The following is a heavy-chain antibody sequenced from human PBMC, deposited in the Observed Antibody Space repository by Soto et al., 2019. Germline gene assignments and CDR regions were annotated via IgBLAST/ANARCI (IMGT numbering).Heavy chain of an antibody. CDR3: ARVLVVATRKSGGPLAY. V-gene: IGHV1-8*01. CDR2: MNPNSGNT. Sequence: QVQLVQSGAEVKKPGASVKVSCKASGYTFTSYDINWVRQATGQGLEWMGWMNPNSGNTGYAQKFQGRVTMTRNTSISTAYMELSSLRSEDTAVYYSARVLVVATRKSGGPLAYWGQGTLVTVSS. J-gene: IGHJ4*02. D-gene: IGHD5-12*01. CDR1: GYTFTSYD.